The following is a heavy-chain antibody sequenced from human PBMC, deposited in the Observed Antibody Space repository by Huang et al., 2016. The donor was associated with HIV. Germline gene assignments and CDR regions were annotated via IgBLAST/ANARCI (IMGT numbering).Heavy chain of an antibody. D-gene: IGHD6-13*01. V-gene: IGHV4-39*01. CDR2: VYQSGST. J-gene: IGHJ4*02. CDR3: ASQHIGAAATWF. CDR1: GDFISSTNYY. Sequence: QLQLQESGPGQVKPSETLSLTCTVSGDFISSTNYYWGWIGQSPGKGLAWVGSVYQSGSTNYNPSLKSRVTLSVDTSRNQFSLRLNSVTAADTAVYYCASQHIGAAATWFWGRGTQVAVSS.